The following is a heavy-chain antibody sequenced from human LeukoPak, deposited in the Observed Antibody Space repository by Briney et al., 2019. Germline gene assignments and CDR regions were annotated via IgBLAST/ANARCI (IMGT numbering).Heavy chain of an antibody. Sequence: PGESLRLSCAASGFTFSSYAMSWVRQAPGKGLEWVSAISGSGGSTYYADSVKGRFTISRDNSKNTLYLQMNSLRAEDTAVYYCAKGRYYYDSSDAFDIWGQGTMVTVSS. CDR1: GFTFSSYA. V-gene: IGHV3-23*01. J-gene: IGHJ3*02. D-gene: IGHD3-22*01. CDR3: AKGRYYYDSSDAFDI. CDR2: ISGSGGST.